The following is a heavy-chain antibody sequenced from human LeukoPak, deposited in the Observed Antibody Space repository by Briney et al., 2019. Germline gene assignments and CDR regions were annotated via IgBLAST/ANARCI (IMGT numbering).Heavy chain of an antibody. D-gene: IGHD3-10*01. J-gene: IGHJ6*02. CDR1: GYTFTGYY. V-gene: IGHV1-2*02. CDR3: ARDSFGSGNNDYSYNGMDV. CDR2: INPNSGGT. Sequence: GASVKVSCKASGYTFTGYYMHWVRQAPGQGLEWVGWINPNSGGTNYAQKFQDRVTMTRDTSISTAYMELRRLRSDDTALYYCARDSFGSGNNDYSYNGMDVWGQGTTVTVSS.